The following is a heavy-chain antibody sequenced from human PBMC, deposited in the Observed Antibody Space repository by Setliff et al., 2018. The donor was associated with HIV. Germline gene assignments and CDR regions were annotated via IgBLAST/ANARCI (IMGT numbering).Heavy chain of an antibody. CDR2: VYPGDSVT. CDR3: TRRRRAPGIEDLEAY. Sequence: PGESLKISCKASGYVFTNYWIGWVRQMPGKGLEWIGVVYPGDSVTRYGPSFQGQVSISADRSITTAYLQWYSLKASDTAMYHCTRRRRAPGIEDLEAYWGQGTLVTVSS. D-gene: IGHD1-26*01. V-gene: IGHV5-51*01. CDR1: GYVFTNYW. J-gene: IGHJ4*02.